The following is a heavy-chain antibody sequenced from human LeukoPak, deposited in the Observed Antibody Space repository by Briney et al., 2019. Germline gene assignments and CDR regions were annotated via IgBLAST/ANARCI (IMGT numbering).Heavy chain of an antibody. Sequence: SVKVSCKASGGTFSSYAISWVRQAPGQGLEWMGRIIPIFGTANYAQEFQGRVTITTDESTSTAYMELSSLRSEDTAVYYCARDVAIPPPKNYYYMDAWGKGTTVTVSS. D-gene: IGHD2-21*01. V-gene: IGHV1-69*05. CDR2: IIPIFGTA. CDR3: ARDVAIPPPKNYYYMDA. CDR1: GGTFSSYA. J-gene: IGHJ6*03.